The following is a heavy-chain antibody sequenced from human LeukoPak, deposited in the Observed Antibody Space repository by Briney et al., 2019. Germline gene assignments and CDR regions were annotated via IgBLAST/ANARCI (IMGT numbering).Heavy chain of an antibody. CDR2: IYTSGST. CDR1: GGSISSGSYY. CDR3: ARDPYVVVTATTDDY. Sequence: PSETLSLTCTVSGGSISSGSYYWSWIRQPAGKGLEWIGRIYTSGSTNYNPSLKSRVTISVDTSKKQFSLKLSSVTAADTAVYYCARDPYVVVTATTDDYWGQRTLVTVSS. J-gene: IGHJ4*02. D-gene: IGHD2-21*02. V-gene: IGHV4-61*02.